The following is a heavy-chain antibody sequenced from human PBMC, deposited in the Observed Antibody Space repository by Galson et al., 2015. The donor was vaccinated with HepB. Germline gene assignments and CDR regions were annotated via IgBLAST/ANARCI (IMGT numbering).Heavy chain of an antibody. CDR2: IRSKANSYAT. V-gene: IGHV3-73*01. CDR1: GFTFSGSA. J-gene: IGHJ6*03. D-gene: IGHD6-13*01. Sequence: SLRLSCAASGFTFSGSAMHWVRQASGKGLEWVGRIRSKANSYATAYAVSVKGRFTISRDDSKNTAYLQMNSLKTEDTAVYYCTTDLAAPDEIYYYYYMDVWGKGTTVTVSS. CDR3: TTDLAAPDEIYYYYYMDV.